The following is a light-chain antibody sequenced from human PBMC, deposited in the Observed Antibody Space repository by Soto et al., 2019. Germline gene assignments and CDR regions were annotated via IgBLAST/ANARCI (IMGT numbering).Light chain of an antibody. J-gene: IGKJ4*01. V-gene: IGKV3-15*01. CDR3: QQYNSWPLT. Sequence: EIVMTQYPATLSVSPGERATLACRASPTVSNNLAWHQQKPGQAPRLLFYSSSTRATGVPARFSGSRSGTDFTLTISSLQSEDFAVYYWQQYNSWPLTFGGGTKVETK. CDR2: SSS. CDR1: PTVSNN.